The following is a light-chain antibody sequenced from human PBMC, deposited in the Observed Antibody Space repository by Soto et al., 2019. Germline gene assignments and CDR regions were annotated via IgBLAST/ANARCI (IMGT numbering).Light chain of an antibody. V-gene: IGLV1-47*01. Sequence: QSVLTQSPSVSGAPGQRVTISCSGSSSNIGNHYVYWHQQLPGMAPRLLIYKNTQRPSGIPDRFSGSKSGTSASLAIYGLRSEDEADYYCSSYTSSSFNVFGTGTKVTVL. CDR3: SSYTSSSFNV. J-gene: IGLJ1*01. CDR2: KNT. CDR1: SSNIGNHY.